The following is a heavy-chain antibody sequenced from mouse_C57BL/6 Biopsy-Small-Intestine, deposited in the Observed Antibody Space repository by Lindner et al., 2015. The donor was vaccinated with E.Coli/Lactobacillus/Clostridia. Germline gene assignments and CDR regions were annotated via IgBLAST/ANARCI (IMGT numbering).Heavy chain of an antibody. CDR2: IYPGDGDT. D-gene: IGHD2-4*01. Sequence: VQLQESGPELVKPGASVKISCKASGYAFSSSWMNWVKQRPGKGLEWIGRIYPGDGDTNFNGKFKGKATLTADKSSSTAYMQLSSLTSEDSAVYFCARGITVLGDYFDYWGQGTTLTVSS. V-gene: IGHV1-82*01. CDR1: GYAFSSSW. J-gene: IGHJ2*01. CDR3: ARGITVLGDYFDY.